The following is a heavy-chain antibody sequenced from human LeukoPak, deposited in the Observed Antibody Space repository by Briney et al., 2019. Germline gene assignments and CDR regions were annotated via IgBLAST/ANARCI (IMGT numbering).Heavy chain of an antibody. CDR2: INEAGSET. D-gene: IGHD4-23*01. CDR3: ARRVDGGNSRTIFDY. J-gene: IGHJ4*02. V-gene: IGHV3-7*01. CDR1: GFTFSSYW. Sequence: PGGSLKLSCAVSGFTFSSYWMSWVRQAPGKGPEWVANINEAGSETYYVDSVKGRFTISRDNAKNSLYPQMNSLRAEDTAVYYCARRVDGGNSRTIFDYWGQGTLVTVSS.